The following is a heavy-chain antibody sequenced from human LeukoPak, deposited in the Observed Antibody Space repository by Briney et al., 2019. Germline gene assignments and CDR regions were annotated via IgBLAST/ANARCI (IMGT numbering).Heavy chain of an antibody. J-gene: IGHJ6*03. CDR3: ARLGSPMVRGVRRHYYYYMDV. CDR2: INHSGST. Sequence: PSETLSLTCAVYGGSFSGYYWSWIRQPPGKGLEWIGEINHSGSTNYNPSLKSRVTISVDTSKNQFSLKLSSVTAADTAVYYCARLGSPMVRGVRRHYYYYMDVWGKGTTVTISS. D-gene: IGHD3-10*01. V-gene: IGHV4-34*01. CDR1: GGSFSGYY.